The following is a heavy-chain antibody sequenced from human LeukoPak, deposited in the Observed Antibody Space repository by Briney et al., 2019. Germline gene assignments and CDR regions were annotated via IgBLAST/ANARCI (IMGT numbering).Heavy chain of an antibody. D-gene: IGHD4-11*01. V-gene: IGHV4-61*01. CDR2: IYYSGST. Sequence: SDTLSLTCTVSGDSVRTINYYWSWIRQPPGKGLEWIGYIYYSGSTNYNPSLKSRVTISVDTSKNQFSLKLSSVTAADTAVYYCARTLYSNYPWVDYWGQGTLVTVSS. CDR3: ARTLYSNYPWVDY. J-gene: IGHJ4*02. CDR1: GDSVRTINYY.